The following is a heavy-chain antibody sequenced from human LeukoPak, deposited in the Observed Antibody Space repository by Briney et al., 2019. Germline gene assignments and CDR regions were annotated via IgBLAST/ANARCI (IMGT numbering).Heavy chain of an antibody. V-gene: IGHV3-33*01. D-gene: IGHD2-8*01. Sequence: GGSLRLSCAASGFTFSSYGMHWVRQAPGKGLEWVAVIWYDGSNKYYADSVKGRFTISRDNSKNMLYLQMNSLRAEDTAVYYCARVSIVLMVYAEYYFDYWGQGTLVTVSS. CDR1: GFTFSSYG. CDR3: ARVSIVLMVYAEYYFDY. CDR2: IWYDGSNK. J-gene: IGHJ4*02.